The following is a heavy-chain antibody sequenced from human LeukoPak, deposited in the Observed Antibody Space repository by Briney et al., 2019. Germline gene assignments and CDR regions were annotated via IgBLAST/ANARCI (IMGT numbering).Heavy chain of an antibody. J-gene: IGHJ4*02. D-gene: IGHD6-13*01. CDR1: GFTVSSNY. Sequence: GGSLRLSCAASGFTVSSNYMSWVRQAPGKGLEWVSVIYSGGSTYYADSVKGRFTISRDNSKNTLCLQMNSLRAEDTAVYYCARGALYSSSWSFDYWGQGTLVTVSS. CDR3: ARGALYSSSWSFDY. CDR2: IYSGGST. V-gene: IGHV3-53*01.